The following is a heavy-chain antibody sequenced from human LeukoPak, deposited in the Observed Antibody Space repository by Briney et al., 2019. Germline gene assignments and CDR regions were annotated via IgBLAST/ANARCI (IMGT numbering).Heavy chain of an antibody. Sequence: SETLSLTCTVSGGSISSYYWSWIRQPLGKGLEWIGYIYYSGSTNYNPSLKSRVTISVETSKNQFSLKLSSVTAADTAVYYCARGGEAAAGNRYQVNWFDPWGQGTLVTVSS. CDR3: ARGGEAAAGNRYQVNWFDP. CDR1: GGSISSYY. D-gene: IGHD6-13*01. J-gene: IGHJ5*02. CDR2: IYYSGST. V-gene: IGHV4-59*01.